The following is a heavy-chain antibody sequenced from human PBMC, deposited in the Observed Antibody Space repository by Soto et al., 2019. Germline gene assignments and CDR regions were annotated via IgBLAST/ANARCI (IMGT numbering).Heavy chain of an antibody. Sequence: EVQILESGGGLVQPGGSLRLSCAASGFPFSNYAMAWVRQAPGKGLEWVSAISGTTGHAFYADSVKDRFTISRENSKNTLYLQMDSLRAEDTAVYHCARAPSEYIWGSYLRYYEYWGQGTLVTVSS. V-gene: IGHV3-23*01. CDR2: ISGTTGHA. CDR1: GFPFSNYA. J-gene: IGHJ4*02. D-gene: IGHD3-16*01. CDR3: ARAPSEYIWGSYLRYYEY.